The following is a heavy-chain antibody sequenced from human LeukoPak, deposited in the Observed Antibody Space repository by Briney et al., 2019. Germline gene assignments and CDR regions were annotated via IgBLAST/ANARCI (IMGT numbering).Heavy chain of an antibody. V-gene: IGHV1-2*02. Sequence: GASVKVSCKASGYTFTGYYMHWVRQAPGQGLEWMGWINPNSGGTNYAQKFKGRVTMTRDTSISTAYMELSRLRSDDTAVYYCASLESSGYFYYYYMDVWGKGTTVTVSS. CDR2: INPNSGGT. J-gene: IGHJ6*03. CDR3: ASLESSGYFYYYYMDV. CDR1: GYTFTGYY. D-gene: IGHD3-22*01.